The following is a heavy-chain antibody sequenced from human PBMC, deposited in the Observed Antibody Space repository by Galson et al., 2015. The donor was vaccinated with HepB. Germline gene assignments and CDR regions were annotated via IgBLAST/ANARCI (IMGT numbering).Heavy chain of an antibody. CDR2: IKQDGSEK. CDR3: ARAAIVVPAAPTINYFDY. CDR1: GFTFSSYW. Sequence: SLRLSCAASGFTFSSYWMSWVRQAPGKGLEWVANIKQDGSEKYYVDSVKGRFTISRDNAKNSLYLQMNSLRAEDTAVYYCARAAIVVPAAPTINYFDYWGQGTLVTVSS. J-gene: IGHJ4*02. D-gene: IGHD2-2*01. V-gene: IGHV3-7*03.